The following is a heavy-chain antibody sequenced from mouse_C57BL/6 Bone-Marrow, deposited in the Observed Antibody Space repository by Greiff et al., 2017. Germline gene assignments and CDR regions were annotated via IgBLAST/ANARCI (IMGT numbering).Heavy chain of an antibody. Sequence: DVQLQESGAELVKPGASVKLSCKASGFNITDYSMHWVKQRTEQGLEWIGRIDPADGVTKYAPKFKGKATITADTSSNTAYLQLSSLTSEDTAVYYCARGYGSGPFAYWGQGTLVTVSA. CDR1: GFNITDYS. D-gene: IGHD1-1*01. CDR3: ARGYGSGPFAY. V-gene: IGHV14-2*01. CDR2: IDPADGVT. J-gene: IGHJ3*01.